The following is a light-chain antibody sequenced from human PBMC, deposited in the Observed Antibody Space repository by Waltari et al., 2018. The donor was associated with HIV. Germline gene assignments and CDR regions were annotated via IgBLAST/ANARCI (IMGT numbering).Light chain of an antibody. CDR1: SSKIGSNS. V-gene: IGLV1-44*01. Sequence: QSVLTQSPSASGTPGQRVIISCSGSSSKIGSNSVNWYQQLPGTAPKLLIYSNNERPSGVPDRFSGSKSGTSASLAISGLQSEDEADYHCAAWDDSLNGPVFGGGTKLTVL. CDR2: SNN. J-gene: IGLJ2*01. CDR3: AAWDDSLNGPV.